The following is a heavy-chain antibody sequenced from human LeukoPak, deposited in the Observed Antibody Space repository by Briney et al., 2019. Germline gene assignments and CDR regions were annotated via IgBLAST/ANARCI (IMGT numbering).Heavy chain of an antibody. V-gene: IGHV3-23*01. Sequence: PGGSLRLSCVASGFTFNTYVMTWVRQAPGMGLEWVSTISGSGATTYYADSVKGRFTISRDNSKNTLYLQMDSLRVDDTAIYYCAKDRDWGSELTRPNWFDPWGQGTLVTVSS. CDR2: ISGSGATT. CDR1: GFTFNTYV. CDR3: AKDRDWGSELTRPNWFDP. D-gene: IGHD3-16*01. J-gene: IGHJ5*02.